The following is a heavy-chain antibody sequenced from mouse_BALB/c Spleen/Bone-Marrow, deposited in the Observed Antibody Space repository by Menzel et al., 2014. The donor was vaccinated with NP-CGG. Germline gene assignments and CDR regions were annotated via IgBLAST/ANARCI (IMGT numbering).Heavy chain of an antibody. CDR3: ATTGTGAY. J-gene: IGHJ3*01. Sequence: VQVVESGPELVKPGASVKISCKASGYAFSSSWMNWVKQRPGQGLEWIGRIYPGDGDTNYNGKFKGKATLTADKSSSTAYMQLSSLTSVDSAVYFCATTGTGAYWGQGTLVTVSA. CDR1: GYAFSSSW. CDR2: IYPGDGDT. D-gene: IGHD4-1*01. V-gene: IGHV1-82*01.